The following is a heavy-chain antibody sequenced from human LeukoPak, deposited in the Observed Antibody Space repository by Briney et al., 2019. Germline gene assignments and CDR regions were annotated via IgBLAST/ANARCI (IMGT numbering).Heavy chain of an antibody. Sequence: SETLSLTCSVSGGSISGHYWSWIRQAPGKGLECIGYIYFTGSTNYNPSLKTRVTISVDTSKNHFSLRLSSVTAADTAVYYCARQRAARLPYYYYYYMDVWGKGTTVTVPS. V-gene: IGHV4-59*08. CDR1: GGSISGHY. CDR3: ARQRAARLPYYYYYYMDV. J-gene: IGHJ6*03. D-gene: IGHD6-6*01. CDR2: IYFTGST.